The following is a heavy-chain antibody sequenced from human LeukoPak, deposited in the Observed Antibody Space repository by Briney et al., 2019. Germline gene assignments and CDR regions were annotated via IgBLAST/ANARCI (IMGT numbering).Heavy chain of an antibody. Sequence: GGSLRLSCAASGFTFSSYGMHWVRQAPGKGLEWVAVIWYDGSNKYYADSAKGRFTISRDNSKKTLYLQMNSLRAEDTAVYYCARDPTAYYDSSGYYLNTIDYWGQGTLVTVSS. J-gene: IGHJ4*02. CDR3: ARDPTAYYDSSGYYLNTIDY. CDR1: GFTFSSYG. CDR2: IWYDGSNK. D-gene: IGHD3-22*01. V-gene: IGHV3-33*01.